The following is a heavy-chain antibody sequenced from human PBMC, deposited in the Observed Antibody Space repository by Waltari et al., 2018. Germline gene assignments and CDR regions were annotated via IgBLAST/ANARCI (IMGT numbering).Heavy chain of an antibody. Sequence: EVQLVESGGGLVQPGGSLRLSCVASGFTFSTYNMNWVRQAPGKGLEWVSYISSSSSSIYYADSVKGRFTISRDNAKNSLYLQMNSLRAEDTAVYYCAATLHRDAFDIWGQGTMVTVSS. CDR3: AATLHRDAFDI. CDR2: ISSSSSSI. V-gene: IGHV3-48*01. CDR1: GFTFSTYN. J-gene: IGHJ3*02.